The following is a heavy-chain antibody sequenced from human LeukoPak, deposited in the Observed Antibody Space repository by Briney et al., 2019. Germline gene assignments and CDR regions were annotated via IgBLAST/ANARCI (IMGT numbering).Heavy chain of an antibody. Sequence: ASVKVSCKASGYTFTGYYMHWVRQAAGQGLEWMAWINPDSGDSYSAPKFQGRVTMTRDTSISTASMEVSWLTSDDTAVYYCATGVATAFTYWGQGTLVTVSS. V-gene: IGHV1-2*02. CDR1: GYTFTGYY. CDR2: INPDSGDS. CDR3: ATGVATAFTY. D-gene: IGHD5-12*01. J-gene: IGHJ4*02.